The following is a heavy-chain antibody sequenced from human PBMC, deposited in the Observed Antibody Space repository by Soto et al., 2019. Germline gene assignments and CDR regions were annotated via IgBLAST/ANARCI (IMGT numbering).Heavy chain of an antibody. V-gene: IGHV3-30*18. CDR2: ISYDGSNK. Sequence: GGSLRLSCAASGFTFSSYGMHWVRQAPGKGLEWVAVISYDGSNKYYADSVKGRFTISRDNSKNTLYLQMNSLRAEDTAVYYCAKAGGAADNEGDPLPYYYGMDVWGQGTTVTVSS. CDR1: GFTFSSYG. J-gene: IGHJ6*02. D-gene: IGHD6-13*01. CDR3: AKAGGAADNEGDPLPYYYGMDV.